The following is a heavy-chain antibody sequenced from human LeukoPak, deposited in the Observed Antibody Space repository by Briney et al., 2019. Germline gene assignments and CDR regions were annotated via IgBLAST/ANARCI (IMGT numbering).Heavy chain of an antibody. CDR1: GFTFSSYD. D-gene: IGHD3-16*02. CDR3: ARGRNYDYVWGSYRYSAFDI. V-gene: IGHV3-13*01. CDR2: IGTAGDT. J-gene: IGHJ3*02. Sequence: GGSLRLSCAASGFTFSSYDMHWVRQATGKGLEWVSAIGTAGDTYYPGSVKGRFTISREYAKNSLYLQMNSLRAGDTAVYYCARGRNYDYVWGSYRYSAFDIWGQGTMVTVSS.